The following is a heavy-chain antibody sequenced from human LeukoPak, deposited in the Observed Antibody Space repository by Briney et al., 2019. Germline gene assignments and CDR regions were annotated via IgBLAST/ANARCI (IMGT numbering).Heavy chain of an antibody. V-gene: IGHV3-74*01. J-gene: IGHJ4*02. D-gene: IGHD6-13*01. CDR2: INSDGSST. Sequence: GGSLRLSCAASGFTFSSYWMHWVRQAPGKGLVWVSRINSDGSSTSYADSVKGRFTISRDNAKITLYLQMNSLRAEDTAVYYCARDFSGIAAAGSFDYWGQGTLVTVSS. CDR1: GFTFSSYW. CDR3: ARDFSGIAAAGSFDY.